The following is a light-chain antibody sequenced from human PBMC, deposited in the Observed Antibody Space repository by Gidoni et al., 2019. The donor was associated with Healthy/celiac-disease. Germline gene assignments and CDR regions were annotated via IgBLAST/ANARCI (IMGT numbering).Light chain of an antibody. J-gene: IGKJ2*01. CDR2: AAS. V-gene: IGKV1-8*01. CDR3: QQYYSYPRT. CDR1: QGISSY. Sequence: ILTCRASQGISSYLAWYQQKPGKAPKLLIYAASTLQSGVPSRFSGSGSGTDFTLTISCLQSEDFATYYCQQYYSYPRTFXQXTKLXIK.